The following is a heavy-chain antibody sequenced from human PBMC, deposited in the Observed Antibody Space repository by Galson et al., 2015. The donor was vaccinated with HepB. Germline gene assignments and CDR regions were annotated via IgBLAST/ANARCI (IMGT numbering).Heavy chain of an antibody. CDR1: GFTFSSYS. Sequence: SLRLSCAASGFTFSSYSMNWVRQAPGKGLEWVSYISSSSSTIYYADSVKGRFTISRDNAKNSLYLQMNSLRDEDTAVYYCARDPIVGASYGMDVWCQGTTVTVSS. V-gene: IGHV3-48*02. D-gene: IGHD1-26*01. CDR3: ARDPIVGASYGMDV. J-gene: IGHJ6*02. CDR2: ISSSSSTI.